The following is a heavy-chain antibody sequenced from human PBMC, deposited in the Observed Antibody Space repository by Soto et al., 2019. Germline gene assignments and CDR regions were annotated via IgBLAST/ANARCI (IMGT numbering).Heavy chain of an antibody. CDR3: ARNRITIFCNPYYYFDY. D-gene: IGHD3-3*01. CDR2: IYYSGST. V-gene: IGHV4-61*01. J-gene: IGHJ4*02. Sequence: SETLSLTCTVSGGSVSSGSYSWSWIRQPPGKGLEWIGYIYYSGSTNYNPSLKSRVTITVDTSKNQSSLKLSSVTAADTAVYYCARNRITIFCNPYYYFDYWGQGTLVTVSS. CDR1: GGSVSSGSYS.